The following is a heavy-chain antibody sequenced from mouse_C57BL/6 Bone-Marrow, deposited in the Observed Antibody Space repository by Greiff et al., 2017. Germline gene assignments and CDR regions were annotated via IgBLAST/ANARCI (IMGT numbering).Heavy chain of an antibody. CDR1: GYTFTSYT. V-gene: IGHV1-4*01. CDR2: INPSSGYT. J-gene: IGHJ3*01. CDR3: GRSAWFAY. Sequence: QVQLQQPGAELARPGASVKMSCKASGYTFTSYTMHWVKQRPGQGLEWIGYINPSSGYTKYNQKFKDKATLTADKSSSTAYMQLGSLTSEDSAVYYCGRSAWFAYWGQGTLVTVSA.